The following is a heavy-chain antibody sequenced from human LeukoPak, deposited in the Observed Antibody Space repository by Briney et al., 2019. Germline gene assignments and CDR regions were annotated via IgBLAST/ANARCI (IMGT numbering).Heavy chain of an antibody. CDR2: ISAYNGNT. Sequence: ASVKVSCKASGYTFTSYGISWVRQAPGQGLEWMGWISAYNGNTDYAQKLQGRVTMTTDTSTSTAYMELRSLRSDDTAVYYCARDSTAYDSSGYYHCWGQGTLVTVSS. V-gene: IGHV1-18*01. CDR1: GYTFTSYG. D-gene: IGHD3-22*01. J-gene: IGHJ4*02. CDR3: ARDSTAYDSSGYYHC.